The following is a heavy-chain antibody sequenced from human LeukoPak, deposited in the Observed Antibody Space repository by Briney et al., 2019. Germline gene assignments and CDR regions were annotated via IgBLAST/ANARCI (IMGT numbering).Heavy chain of an antibody. J-gene: IGHJ4*02. CDR2: ISAYNGNT. CDR3: ARDVGSGWYDD. V-gene: IGHV1-18*01. CDR1: GYTFTSYG. Sequence: ASVKVSCKASGYTFTSYGISWVRQAPGQGLEWMGWISAYNGNTNYAQKLQGRVTMTTDTSTSTAYVELRSLRSDDTAVYYCARDVGSGWYDDWGQGTLVIVSS. D-gene: IGHD6-19*01.